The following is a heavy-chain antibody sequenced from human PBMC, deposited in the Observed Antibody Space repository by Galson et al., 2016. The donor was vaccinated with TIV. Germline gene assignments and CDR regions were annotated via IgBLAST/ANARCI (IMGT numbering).Heavy chain of an antibody. Sequence: SLRLSCAASGFTFSRYWVHWVRQGPGKRLEWVSRINTDGSVTTYGDSAKGRFSISRDKAKNTLYLQMNSLRAEDTAVYYCARDTLTHCDTDCYSEAGAFDIWGHGTLVTVSS. D-gene: IGHD2-21*02. CDR3: ARDTLTHCDTDCYSEAGAFDI. CDR2: INTDGSVT. CDR1: GFTFSRYW. V-gene: IGHV3-74*01. J-gene: IGHJ3*02.